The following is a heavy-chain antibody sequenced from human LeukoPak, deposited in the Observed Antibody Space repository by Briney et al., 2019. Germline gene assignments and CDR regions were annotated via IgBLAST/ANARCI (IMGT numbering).Heavy chain of an antibody. D-gene: IGHD6-13*01. CDR2: ISWNSGSI. CDR1: GFTFDDYA. J-gene: IGHJ2*01. Sequence: GGSLRLSCAASGFTFDDYAMHWVRQAPGKGPEWVSGISWNSGSIGYADSVKGRFTISRDNAKNSLYLQMNSLRAEDTALYYCAKGQQLVRPYWYFDLWGRGTLVTVSS. CDR3: AKGQQLVRPYWYFDL. V-gene: IGHV3-9*01.